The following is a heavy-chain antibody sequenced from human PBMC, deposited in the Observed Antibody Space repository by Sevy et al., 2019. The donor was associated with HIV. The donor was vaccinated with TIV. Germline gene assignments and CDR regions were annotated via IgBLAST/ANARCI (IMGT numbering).Heavy chain of an antibody. Sequence: GGSLRLSCAASGFTFSKYSMSLVRQAPGKGLEWVSTLSFGCGRINYADSVKGRFTISRDDSKNTLYLQMNSLRADDTAVYYCAREGCTKPHDYWGQGTLVTVSS. CDR1: GFTFSKYS. CDR3: AREGCTKPHDY. V-gene: IGHV3-23*01. D-gene: IGHD2-8*01. CDR2: LSFGCGRI. J-gene: IGHJ4*02.